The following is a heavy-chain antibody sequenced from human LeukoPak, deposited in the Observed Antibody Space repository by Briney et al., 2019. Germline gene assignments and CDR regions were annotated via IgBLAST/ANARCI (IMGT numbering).Heavy chain of an antibody. V-gene: IGHV3-33*01. CDR3: AREGYCSSTSCYGGLSNWFDP. J-gene: IGHJ5*02. CDR2: IWYDGSNK. Sequence: GRSLRLSCAASGFTFSSYGMHWVRQAPGKGLEWVAVIWYDGSNKYYADSVKGRFTISRDNSKNTLYLQMNSLRAEDTAVYYCAREGYCSSTSCYGGLSNWFDPWGQGTLVTVSS. CDR1: GFTFSSYG. D-gene: IGHD2-2*01.